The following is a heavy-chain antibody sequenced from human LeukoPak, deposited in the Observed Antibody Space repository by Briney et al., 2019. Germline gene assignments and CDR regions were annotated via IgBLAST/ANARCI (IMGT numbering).Heavy chain of an antibody. J-gene: IGHJ4*02. Sequence: GGSLRLSCAASGFTVSSNYMSWVRQAPGKGLEWVSVIYSGGSTYYADSVKGRFTISRDNSKNTLYLQMNSLRAEDTAVYYCAKQFSSIAVAGTKDYWGQGTLVTVPS. CDR2: IYSGGST. CDR3: AKQFSSIAVAGTKDY. V-gene: IGHV3-66*04. D-gene: IGHD6-19*01. CDR1: GFTVSSNY.